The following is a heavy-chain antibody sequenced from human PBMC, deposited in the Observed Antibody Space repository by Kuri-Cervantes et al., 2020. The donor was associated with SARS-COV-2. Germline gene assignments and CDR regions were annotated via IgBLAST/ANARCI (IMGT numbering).Heavy chain of an antibody. J-gene: IGHJ1*01. Sequence: SVKVSCKASGCTFSSYAISWVRQAPGQGLEWMGGIIPIFGTANYAQKFQGRVTITADESTSTAYMELSSLRSEDTAVYYCASQEGSGWYPASFQHWGQGTLVTVSS. D-gene: IGHD6-19*01. V-gene: IGHV1-69*13. CDR2: IIPIFGTA. CDR1: GCTFSSYA. CDR3: ASQEGSGWYPASFQH.